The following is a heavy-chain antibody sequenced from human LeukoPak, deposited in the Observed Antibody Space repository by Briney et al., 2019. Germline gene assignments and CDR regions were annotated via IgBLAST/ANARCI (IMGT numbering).Heavy chain of an antibody. Sequence: PSETLSLTCTVSGGSISSYYWSWIRQPPGKGLEWIGYIYYSGSTNYNPSLKSRVTISVDTSKNQFSLKLSSVTAADTAVYYCARGNGDYSMSVWFDPWGQGTLVTVSS. V-gene: IGHV4-59*01. CDR1: GGSISSYY. CDR2: IYYSGST. J-gene: IGHJ5*02. CDR3: ARGNGDYSMSVWFDP. D-gene: IGHD4-17*01.